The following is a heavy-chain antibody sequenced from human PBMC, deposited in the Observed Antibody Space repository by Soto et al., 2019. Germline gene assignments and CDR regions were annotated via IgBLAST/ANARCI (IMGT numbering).Heavy chain of an antibody. CDR2: SYPADSDT. D-gene: IGHD6-13*01. Sequence: GESLKISCKGSGYNFISYWIGWVRQMPGKGLEWMAISYPADSDTRYSPSFQGQVTISVDTSISTAYLQWSSLKAADTAMYYCAVPGIAAAGLDYWGRGTLVTVSS. CDR3: AVPGIAAAGLDY. CDR1: GYNFISYW. V-gene: IGHV5-51*01. J-gene: IGHJ4*02.